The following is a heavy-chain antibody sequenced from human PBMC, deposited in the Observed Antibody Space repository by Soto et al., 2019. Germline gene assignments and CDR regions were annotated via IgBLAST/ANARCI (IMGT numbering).Heavy chain of an antibody. Sequence: QVQLQQWGAGLLKPSETLSLTCAGYGGSFSGYYWSWIRQPPGKGLEWIGEINHSGSTNYNPSLKRRVTISVDTSKNQFSLKLSSVSAADTAVYYCARGTFEHWLVRIQNFDYWGQGTLVTVSS. CDR3: ARGTFEHWLVRIQNFDY. CDR1: GGSFSGYY. J-gene: IGHJ4*02. CDR2: INHSGST. D-gene: IGHD6-19*01. V-gene: IGHV4-34*01.